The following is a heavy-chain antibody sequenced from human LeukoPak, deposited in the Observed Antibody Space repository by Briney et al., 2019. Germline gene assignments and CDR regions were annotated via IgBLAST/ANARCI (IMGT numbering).Heavy chain of an antibody. CDR3: ARDQISINALDM. CDR1: GASISGHY. D-gene: IGHD1-14*01. J-gene: IGHJ3*02. Sequence: SETLSLTCTVSGASISGHYWTWIRHAPGKGLEWIGYISYIGSTNYNPSLKSRVTISVDTSKNLFSLKLRAVTAADTAVYYCARDQISINALDMWGQGTMVTVSS. V-gene: IGHV4-59*11. CDR2: ISYIGST.